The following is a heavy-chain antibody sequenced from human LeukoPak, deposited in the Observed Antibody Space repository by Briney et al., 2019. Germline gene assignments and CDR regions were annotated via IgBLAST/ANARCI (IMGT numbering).Heavy chain of an antibody. CDR1: GFTFSSYA. CDR3: ARGARPTVVTPAGY. CDR2: ISYDGSNK. J-gene: IGHJ4*02. D-gene: IGHD4-23*01. Sequence: GGSLRLSCAASGFTFSSYAMHWVRQAPGKGLEWVAVISYDGSNKYYADSVKGRFTISRDNSKNTLYLQMNSLRAEDTAVYYCARGARPTVVTPAGYWGQGTLVTVSS. V-gene: IGHV3-30-3*01.